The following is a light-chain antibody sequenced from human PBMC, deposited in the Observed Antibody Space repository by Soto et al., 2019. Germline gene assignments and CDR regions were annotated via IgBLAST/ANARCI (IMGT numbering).Light chain of an antibody. Sequence: QSVLTQPASVSGSPGQSITISCTGTSSDVGGYKSASWYQQHPGKAPKLLIYNVSNRPSGISDRFSGSWSGDTASLTISGLQAEDEADYYCSSYTSTSTYVFGHGNKVTVL. V-gene: IGLV2-14*03. CDR3: SSYTSTSTYV. CDR1: SSDVGGYKS. CDR2: NVS. J-gene: IGLJ1*01.